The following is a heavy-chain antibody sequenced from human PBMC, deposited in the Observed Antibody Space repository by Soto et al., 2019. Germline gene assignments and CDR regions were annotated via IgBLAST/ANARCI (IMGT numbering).Heavy chain of an antibody. CDR3: AKELGTLYYYYGMDV. V-gene: IGHV3-30*18. CDR2: ISYDGSNK. J-gene: IGHJ6*02. D-gene: IGHD7-27*01. Sequence: PGVSLRLSCAASGFTFSSYGMHWVRQAPGKGLGWVAVISYDGSNKYYADSVKGRFTISRDNSKNTLYLQMNSLRAEDTAVYYCAKELGTLYYYYGMDVWGQGTTVTVSS. CDR1: GFTFSSYG.